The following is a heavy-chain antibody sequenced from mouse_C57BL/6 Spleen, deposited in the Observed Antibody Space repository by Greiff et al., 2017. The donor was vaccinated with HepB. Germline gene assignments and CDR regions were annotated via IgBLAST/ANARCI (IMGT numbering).Heavy chain of an antibody. J-gene: IGHJ4*01. CDR2: IDPSDSYT. CDR1: GYTFTSYW. CDR3: ARKDYSPLYYAMDY. Sequence: QVQLQQPGAELVRPGTSVKLSCKASGYTFTSYWMHWVKQRPGQGLEWIGVIDPSDSYTNYNQKFKGKATLTVDTSSSTAYMQLSSLTSEDSAVYYCARKDYSPLYYAMDYWGQGTSVTVSS. D-gene: IGHD2-12*01. V-gene: IGHV1-59*01.